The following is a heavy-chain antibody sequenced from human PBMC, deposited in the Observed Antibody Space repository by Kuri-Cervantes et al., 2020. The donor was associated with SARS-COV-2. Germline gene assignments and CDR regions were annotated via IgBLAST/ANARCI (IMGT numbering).Heavy chain of an antibody. V-gene: IGHV3-23*01. D-gene: IGHD1-26*01. Sequence: GESLKISCVGSGFTFPSYAMSWVRQAPGKGPEWVSGITGRHVTDYAHSVKGRFTISRDNSKNTLYLQMNSLRAEDTAVYYCARAFGGSYSNWFDPWGQGTLVTVSS. J-gene: IGHJ5*02. CDR1: GFTFPSYA. CDR2: ITGRHVT. CDR3: ARAFGGSYSNWFDP.